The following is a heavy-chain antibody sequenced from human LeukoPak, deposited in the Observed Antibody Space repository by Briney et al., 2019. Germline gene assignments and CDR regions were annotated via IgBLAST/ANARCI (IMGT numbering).Heavy chain of an antibody. CDR1: GFTFSSYD. Sequence: GGSLRLSCAASGFTFSSYDMHWVRQATGKGLKWVSAIGTAGDTYYPGSVKGRFTISRENAKNSLYLQMNSLRAEDTAVYYCAGVPTAYGDYETGYYYYGMDVWGQGTTVTVSS. J-gene: IGHJ6*02. V-gene: IGHV3-13*01. D-gene: IGHD4-17*01. CDR3: AGVPTAYGDYETGYYYYGMDV. CDR2: IGTAGDT.